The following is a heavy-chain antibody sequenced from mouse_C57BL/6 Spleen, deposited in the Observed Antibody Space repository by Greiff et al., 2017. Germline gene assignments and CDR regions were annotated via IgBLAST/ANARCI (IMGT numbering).Heavy chain of an antibody. CDR3: ARRGTYYGSGVFDY. J-gene: IGHJ2*01. CDR1: GYTFTDYY. D-gene: IGHD1-1*01. Sequence: VQLQQSGPVLVKPGASVKMSCKASGYTFTDYYMNWVKQSHGKSLEWIGVINPYNGGTSYNQKFKGKATLTVDKSSSTAYMELNSLTSEDSAVYYCARRGTYYGSGVFDYWGQGTTLTVSS. CDR2: INPYNGGT. V-gene: IGHV1-19*01.